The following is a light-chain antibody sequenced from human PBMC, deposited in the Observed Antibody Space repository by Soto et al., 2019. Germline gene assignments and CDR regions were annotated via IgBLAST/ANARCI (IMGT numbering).Light chain of an antibody. CDR3: QQYNNWPRT. Sequence: SVMTQSPYTLSVSPGERATLSCRASKSVGTNLAWYQQKPGQAPRLLIYGASTRATGIPARFSGSGSGTEFTLTISSLQSEDFAVYYCQQYNNWPRTFGQGTKVDIK. V-gene: IGKV3-15*01. CDR1: KSVGTN. J-gene: IGKJ1*01. CDR2: GAS.